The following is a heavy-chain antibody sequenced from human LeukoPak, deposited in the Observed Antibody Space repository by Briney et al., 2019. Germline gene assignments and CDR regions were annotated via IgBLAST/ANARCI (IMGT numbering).Heavy chain of an antibody. Sequence: SETLSLTCAVYGGSFSGYYWSWIRQPPGKGLEWIGEINHSGSTNYNPSLKSRVTVSVDTSKNQFSLKLTSVTAADTAVYYCAREYYGSSGYYNDYWGQGALVTVSS. CDR3: AREYYGSSGYYNDY. J-gene: IGHJ4*02. CDR2: INHSGST. V-gene: IGHV4-34*01. CDR1: GGSFSGYY. D-gene: IGHD3-22*01.